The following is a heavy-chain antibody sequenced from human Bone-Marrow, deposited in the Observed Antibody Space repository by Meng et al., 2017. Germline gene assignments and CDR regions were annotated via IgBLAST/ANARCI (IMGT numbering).Heavy chain of an antibody. CDR3: ARGPRFTMVRGVIRGLNWFDP. V-gene: IGHV4-34*01. J-gene: IGHJ5*02. D-gene: IGHD3-10*01. CDR1: GWSFCDYY. CDR2: INHSGST. Sequence: QVELQRGGPGLLKSSDPLFLTCVMSGWSFCDYYWSLTRQPQGKGLEWIGEINHSGSTNYNPSLKSRVTISVDTSKNQFSLKLSSVTAADTAVYYCARGPRFTMVRGVIRGLNWFDPWGQGTLVTVSS.